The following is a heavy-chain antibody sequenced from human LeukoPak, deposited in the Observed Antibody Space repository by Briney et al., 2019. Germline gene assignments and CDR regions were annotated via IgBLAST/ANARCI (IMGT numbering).Heavy chain of an antibody. CDR3: AREGYCSSTSCYYYYYGMDV. V-gene: IGHV1-69*13. CDR2: IIPIFGTA. CDR1: GGTFSSYA. J-gene: IGHJ6*02. Sequence: SVKVSCKASGGTFSSYAISWVRQAPGQGLEWMGGIIPIFGTANYAQRFQGRVTITADESTSTAYMELSSLRSEDTAVYYCAREGYCSSTSCYYYYYGMDVWGQGTTVTVSS. D-gene: IGHD2-2*01.